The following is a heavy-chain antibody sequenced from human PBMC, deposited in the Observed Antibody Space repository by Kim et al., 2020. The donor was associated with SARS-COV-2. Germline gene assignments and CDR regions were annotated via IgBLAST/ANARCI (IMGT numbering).Heavy chain of an antibody. CDR2: IYWDDDK. Sequence: SGPTLVKPTQTLTLTCTFSGFSLSTSGVGVGWIRQPPGKALDWVALIYWDDDKRHSSSLKNRLTITKATSKNQVVLTVTNMDPVDTATYYCEHVKKHAYSYGVDYWGQRTMLTVSS. D-gene: IGHD5-18*01. CDR3: EHVKKHAYSYGVDY. CDR1: GFSLSTSGVG. V-gene: IGHV2-5*02. J-gene: IGHJ4*02.